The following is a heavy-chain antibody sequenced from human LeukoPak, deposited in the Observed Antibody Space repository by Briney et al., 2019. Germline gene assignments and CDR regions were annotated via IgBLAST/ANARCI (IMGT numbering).Heavy chain of an antibody. CDR2: ISAYNGNT. J-gene: IGHJ5*02. CDR1: GYTITSYG. Sequence: ASVKVSCKASGYTITSYGISWVRQAPGQGLEWMGWISAYNGNTNYAQKLQGRVTMTTDTSTSTAYMELRSLRSDDTAVYYCAREGNRFLANWFDPWGQGTLVTVSS. V-gene: IGHV1-18*01. CDR3: AREGNRFLANWFDP. D-gene: IGHD3-3*01.